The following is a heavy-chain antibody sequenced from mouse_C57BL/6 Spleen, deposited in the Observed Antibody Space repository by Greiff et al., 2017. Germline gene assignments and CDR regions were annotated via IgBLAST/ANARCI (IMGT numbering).Heavy chain of an antibody. Sequence: EVKLQESGPELVKPGASVKISCKASGYSFTGYYMNWVKQSPEKSLEWIGEINPSTGGTTYNQKFKAKATLTVAKSSSTAYMQLKSLTSEDSAVYYCARAWDVGYWGQGTTLTVSS. CDR2: INPSTGGT. CDR1: GYSFTGYY. D-gene: IGHD4-1*01. V-gene: IGHV1-42*01. J-gene: IGHJ2*01. CDR3: ARAWDVGY.